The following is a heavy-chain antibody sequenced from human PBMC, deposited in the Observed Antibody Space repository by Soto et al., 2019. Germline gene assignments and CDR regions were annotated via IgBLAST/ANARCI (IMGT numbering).Heavy chain of an antibody. CDR2: ISASGGST. CDR3: ATGFYDSNYALNY. V-gene: IGHV3-23*01. Sequence: EVQLLESGGGLVQPGGSLRVSCVASGFTFSTFDMSWARQAPGKGLEWVSGISASGGSTYYADSVKGRFSISRDNSKNTLYLQMNSLRAEDTAIYHCATGFYDSNYALNYWGQGTLVSVSS. D-gene: IGHD3-22*01. J-gene: IGHJ4*02. CDR1: GFTFSTFD.